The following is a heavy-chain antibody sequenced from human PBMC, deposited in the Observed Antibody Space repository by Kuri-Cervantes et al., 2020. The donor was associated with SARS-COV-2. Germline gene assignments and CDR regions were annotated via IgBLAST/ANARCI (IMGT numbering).Heavy chain of an antibody. J-gene: IGHJ6*03. CDR2: INHRGDT. CDR1: YGTLTGYQ. D-gene: IGHD3-22*01. Sequence: SQTLSLTCALYYGTLTGYQWSWIRQPPGKGLEWIGGINHRGDTYYNPSLEGRVTISRDTSENKFSLRLSSVTAADTAVYYCAGGINGYFFFYYLDVWGQGTTVTVSS. V-gene: IGHV4-34*01. CDR3: AGGINGYFFFYYLDV.